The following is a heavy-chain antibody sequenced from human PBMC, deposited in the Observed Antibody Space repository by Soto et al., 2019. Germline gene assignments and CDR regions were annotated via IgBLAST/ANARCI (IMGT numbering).Heavy chain of an antibody. CDR1: GYTFTSYA. CDR3: AYIGYCSGGSCPPAFDI. J-gene: IGHJ3*02. V-gene: IGHV1-3*01. Sequence: ASVKVSCKASGYTFTSYAMHWVRQAPGQRLEWMGWINAGNGNTKYSQKFQGRVTITRDTSASTAYMELSSLRSEDKAVYYCAYIGYCSGGSCPPAFDIWGQGTMVTVSS. CDR2: INAGNGNT. D-gene: IGHD2-15*01.